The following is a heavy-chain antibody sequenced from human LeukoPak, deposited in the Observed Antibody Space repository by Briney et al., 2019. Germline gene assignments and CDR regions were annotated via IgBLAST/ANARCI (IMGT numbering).Heavy chain of an antibody. CDR2: INPNSGGT. CDR3: ARVDGSPDY. V-gene: IGHV1-2*02. Sequence: GASVKVSCKASGYTFTRNGITWVRQAPGQGLEWMGWINPNSGGTNYAQKFQGRVTMTRDTSISTAYMELSRLRSEDTAVYYCARVDGSPDYWGQGTLVTVSS. D-gene: IGHD2-15*01. CDR1: GYTFTRNG. J-gene: IGHJ4*02.